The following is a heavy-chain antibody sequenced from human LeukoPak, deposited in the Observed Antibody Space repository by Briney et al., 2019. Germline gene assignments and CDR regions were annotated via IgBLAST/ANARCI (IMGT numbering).Heavy chain of an antibody. D-gene: IGHD5-12*01. CDR1: GATCSSYA. J-gene: IGHJ3*02. Sequence: ASVKVSCKSSGATCSSYAVSWVRQAPGQGLEWMVGIIPIFGTANYAQKFQGRVTITADESTSTAYMELRSLRSEDTAVYYCARDRGGYDGAFYIWGQGTMVTVSS. V-gene: IGHV1-69*01. CDR3: ARDRGGYDGAFYI. CDR2: IIPIFGTA.